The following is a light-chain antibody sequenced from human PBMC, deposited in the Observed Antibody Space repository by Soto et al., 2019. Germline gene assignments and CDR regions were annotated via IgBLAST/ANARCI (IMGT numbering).Light chain of an antibody. J-gene: IGKJ1*01. V-gene: IGKV3-20*01. CDR3: QQYGSSPPT. Sequence: EIVLTQSPGTLSLSPGERATLSCRASQSVSSNYLAWYRRKPGQAPRLLIYGASSRATGIPVRFSGSGSGTDFTLTITRLEPEDFAVYYCQQYGSSPPTFGPGTRVEIK. CDR2: GAS. CDR1: QSVSSNY.